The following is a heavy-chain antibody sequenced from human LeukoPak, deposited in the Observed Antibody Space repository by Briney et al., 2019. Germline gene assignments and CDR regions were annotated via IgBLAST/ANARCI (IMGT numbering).Heavy chain of an antibody. CDR2: IYHSGST. V-gene: IGHV4-30-2*01. CDR3: ARGLDTQEPGADTYYYYGMDV. D-gene: IGHD1-1*01. CDR1: GGSISSSGYS. Sequence: PSETLSLTCAVSGGSISSSGYSWSWIRQPPGKGLEWIVYIYHSGSTYYNPSLKSRVTISVDRSKNQFSLKLSSVTAADTAVYYCARGLDTQEPGADTYYYYGMDVWGQGTTVTVSS. J-gene: IGHJ6*02.